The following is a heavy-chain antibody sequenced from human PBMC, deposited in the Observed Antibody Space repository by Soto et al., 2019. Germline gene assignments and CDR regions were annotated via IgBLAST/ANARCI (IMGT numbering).Heavy chain of an antibody. V-gene: IGHV4-31*03. CDR2: IYNSGSA. CDR3: ARDKITGLFDY. Sequence: PSETLSLTCTVSGGSISSGGYYWSWVRQHPGKGPEWIGYIYNSGSAYYNPSLKSRVTISVDTSKNQFSLKLSSVTAADTAVYYCARDKITGLFDYWGQGTLVTVS. D-gene: IGHD2-8*02. CDR1: GGSISSGGYY. J-gene: IGHJ4*02.